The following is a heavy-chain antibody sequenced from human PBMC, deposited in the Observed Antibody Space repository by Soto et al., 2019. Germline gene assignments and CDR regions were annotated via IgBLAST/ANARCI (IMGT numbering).Heavy chain of an antibody. CDR3: ARVNLQYGSGSSIMGKYYYYYMDV. CDR2: ISAYNGNT. D-gene: IGHD3-10*01. Sequence: QVQLVQSGAEVKKPGASVKVSCKASGYTFTSYGISWVRQAPGQGLEWMGWISAYNGNTNYAQKLQGRVTMTTDTSTSTAYMELRSLRSDDTAVYYCARVNLQYGSGSSIMGKYYYYYMDVWGKGTTVTVSS. V-gene: IGHV1-18*01. J-gene: IGHJ6*03. CDR1: GYTFTSYG.